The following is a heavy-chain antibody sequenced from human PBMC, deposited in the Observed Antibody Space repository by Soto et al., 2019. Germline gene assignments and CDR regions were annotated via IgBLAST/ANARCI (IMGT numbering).Heavy chain of an antibody. CDR1: GYTFTGYY. J-gene: IGHJ6*03. D-gene: IGHD4-17*01. V-gene: IGHV1-2*04. CDR3: ARGKGGDYGVVSYYYYYMDV. CDR2: INPNSGGT. Sequence: ASVKVSCKASGYTFTGYYMHWVRQAPGQGLEWMGWINPNSGGTNYAQKFQGWVTMSRDTSISTAYMELSRLRSDDTAVYYCARGKGGDYGVVSYYYYYMDVWGKGTTVTVSS.